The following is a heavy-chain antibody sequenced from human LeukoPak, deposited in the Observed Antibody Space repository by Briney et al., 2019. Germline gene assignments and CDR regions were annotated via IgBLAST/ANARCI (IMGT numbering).Heavy chain of an antibody. CDR1: GYTFTGYY. CDR2: INPNSGGT. D-gene: IGHD6-6*01. V-gene: IGHV1-2*02. J-gene: IGHJ4*02. Sequence: GASVKVSCKASGYTFTGYYMHWVRQAPGQGLEWMAWINPNSGGTNYAQKFQGRVTMTGDTSISTAYMELSRLRSDDTAVYYCARVSSSSISFDYWGQGTLVTVSS. CDR3: ARVSSSSISFDY.